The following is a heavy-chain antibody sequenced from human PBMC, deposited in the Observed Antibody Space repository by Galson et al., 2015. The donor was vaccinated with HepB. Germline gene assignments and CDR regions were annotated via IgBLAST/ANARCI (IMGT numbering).Heavy chain of an antibody. CDR3: AREAAGLGGYFDY. D-gene: IGHD6-13*01. CDR2: IRRNTYGATT. CDR1: GFTFGDYA. V-gene: IGHV3-49*03. Sequence: SLRLSCASSGFTFGDYAVNWFRQAPGKGLEWIGFIRRNTYGATTEYAASLKGRFSISRDDSKNIAHLQMNSLQTEDTAVYFCAREAAGLGGYFDYWAGEPWSPSPQ. J-gene: IGHJ4*02.